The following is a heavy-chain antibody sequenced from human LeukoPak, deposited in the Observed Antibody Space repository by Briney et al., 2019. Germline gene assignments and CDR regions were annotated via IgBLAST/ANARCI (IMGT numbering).Heavy chain of an antibody. CDR3: AKAPQGSLRLPQKHKFDY. CDR2: ISGSGGST. D-gene: IGHD2-15*01. V-gene: IGHV3-23*01. CDR1: GVTFSSYS. J-gene: IGHJ4*02. Sequence: GVSLRLSCAASGVTFSSYSMSWVRQAPGKGLEWVSAISGSGGSTYYADSVKGRFTISRDNSRNTLYLQMNSLRAEDTAVYYCAKAPQGSLRLPQKHKFDYWGQGTLVTVSS.